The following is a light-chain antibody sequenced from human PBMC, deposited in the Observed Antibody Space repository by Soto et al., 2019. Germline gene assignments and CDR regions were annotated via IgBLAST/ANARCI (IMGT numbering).Light chain of an antibody. V-gene: IGKV4-1*01. Sequence: IVMTQSPDSLAVYLGERATINCKSSTSLLYSTNNKNYLAWFQQKPGQAPNLLIYWASVRESGVPDRFSGRGSGTDFTLTISSLQAEDVAVYYCQHYAHTPFTFGPGTKVDI. J-gene: IGKJ3*01. CDR1: TSLLYSTNNKNY. CDR2: WAS. CDR3: QHYAHTPFT.